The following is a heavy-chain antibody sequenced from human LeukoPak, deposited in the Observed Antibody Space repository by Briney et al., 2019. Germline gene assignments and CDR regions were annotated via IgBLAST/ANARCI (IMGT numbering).Heavy chain of an antibody. V-gene: IGHV5-51*01. CDR3: ARRSSGWSTTNWFDP. D-gene: IGHD6-19*01. Sequence: GESLKISCKGSGYSFTSYWIGWVRQMPGKGLEWMGIIYPGDSDTRYSPSFQGQVTISADKSISTAYLQWSSLKASDTAMYYCARRSSGWSTTNWFDPWGQGTLVTVSS. CDR2: IYPGDSDT. CDR1: GYSFTSYW. J-gene: IGHJ5*02.